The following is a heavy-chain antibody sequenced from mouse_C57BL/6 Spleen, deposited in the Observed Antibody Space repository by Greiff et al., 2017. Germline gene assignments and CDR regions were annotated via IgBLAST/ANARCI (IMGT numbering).Heavy chain of an antibody. Sequence: QVQLQQSGAELVRPGTSVKVSCKASGYAFTNYLIEWVKQRPGQGLEWIGVINPGSGGTNYNEKFKGKATLTADKSSSTAYMQLSSLTSEDSAVYFGARSDYYGCDYYYAMDYWGQGTSVTVSS. J-gene: IGHJ4*01. CDR2: INPGSGGT. CDR1: GYAFTNYL. CDR3: ARSDYYGCDYYYAMDY. D-gene: IGHD2-2*01. V-gene: IGHV1-54*01.